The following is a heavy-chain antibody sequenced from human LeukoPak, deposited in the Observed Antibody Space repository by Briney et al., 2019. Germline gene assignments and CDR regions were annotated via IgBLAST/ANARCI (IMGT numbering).Heavy chain of an antibody. V-gene: IGHV3-23*01. D-gene: IGHD3-10*01. Sequence: GGSLRLSCAASGFTFSSYAMSWVRQAPGKGLEWVSAISGSGGSTYYADSVKGRFTISRDNSKNTLYLQMNSLKTEDTAVFYCTRSGSRDPYYYMDVWGKGTTVTIS. CDR1: GFTFSSYA. CDR3: TRSGSRDPYYYMDV. J-gene: IGHJ6*03. CDR2: ISGSGGST.